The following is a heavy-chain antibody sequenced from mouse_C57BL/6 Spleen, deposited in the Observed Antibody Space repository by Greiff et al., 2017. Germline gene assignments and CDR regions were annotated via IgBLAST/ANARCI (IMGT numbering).Heavy chain of an antibody. D-gene: IGHD2-5*01. CDR1: GYTFTSYW. Sequence: QVQLKQPGAELVKPGASVKMSCKASGYTFTSYWITWVKQRPGQGLEWIGDIYPGSGSTNYNEKFKGKATLTVDTSSSTAYMQLSSLTSEDSAVYYCASLAYYSNPYAMDYWGQGTSVTVSS. CDR2: IYPGSGST. V-gene: IGHV1-55*01. J-gene: IGHJ4*01. CDR3: ASLAYYSNPYAMDY.